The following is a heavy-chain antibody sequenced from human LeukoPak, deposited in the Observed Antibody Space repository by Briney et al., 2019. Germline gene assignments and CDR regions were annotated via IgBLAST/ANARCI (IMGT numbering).Heavy chain of an antibody. CDR1: GGSISSYY. D-gene: IGHD3-10*01. CDR3: ARGGGGSGSYSA. J-gene: IGHJ5*02. Sequence: PSETLSLTCTVSGGSISSYYWSWIRQPPGKGLEWIGYIYYSGSTNYNPSLKSRATISVDTSKNQFSLKLTSVTAADTAVYYCARGGGGSGSYSAWGQGTLVTVSS. V-gene: IGHV4-59*01. CDR2: IYYSGST.